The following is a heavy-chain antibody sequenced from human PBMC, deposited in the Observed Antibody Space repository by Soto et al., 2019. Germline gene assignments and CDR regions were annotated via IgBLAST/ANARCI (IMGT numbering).Heavy chain of an antibody. V-gene: IGHV3-23*01. D-gene: IGHD5-12*01. CDR2: ITGGGNT. CDR3: AKDAVYNDGLWLVSD. CDR1: GFSFSYA. J-gene: IGHJ4*02. Sequence: GSLRLSCVVSGFSFSYAIIWVRQAPGKGQEWVSGITGGGNTEYAASVKGRFTISRDNSKNTVYLQMNSLRAEDTATYYCAKDAVYNDGLWLVSDWGQGTLVTVSS.